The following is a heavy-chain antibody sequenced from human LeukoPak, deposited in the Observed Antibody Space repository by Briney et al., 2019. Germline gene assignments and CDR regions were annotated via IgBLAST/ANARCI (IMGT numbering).Heavy chain of an antibody. CDR2: IYYSGST. CDR1: GGSISSSSCY. CDR3: ARVGSSSELGYFDY. J-gene: IGHJ4*02. D-gene: IGHD6-6*01. V-gene: IGHV4-39*07. Sequence: PSETLSLTCTVSGGSISSSSCYWGWIRQPPGKGLEWIGSIYYSGSTYYNPSLKSRVTISVDTSKNQFSLKLSSVTAADTAVYYCARVGSSSELGYFDYWGQGTLVTVSS.